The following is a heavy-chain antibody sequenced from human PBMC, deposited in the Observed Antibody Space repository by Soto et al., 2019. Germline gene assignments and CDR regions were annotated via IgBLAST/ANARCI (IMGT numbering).Heavy chain of an antibody. Sequence: PSETLSLTCTVSGGSISSGGYYWSWIRQHPGKGLEWIGYIYYSGSTYYNPSLKSRVTISVDTSKNQFSLKLSSVTAADTAVYYCAIVFLFIRRPPNSTLPTRRSSDL. CDR3: AIVFLFIRRPPNSTLPTRRSSDL. CDR2: IYYSGST. CDR1: GGSISSGGYY. D-gene: IGHD4-17*01. V-gene: IGHV4-31*03. J-gene: IGHJ2*01.